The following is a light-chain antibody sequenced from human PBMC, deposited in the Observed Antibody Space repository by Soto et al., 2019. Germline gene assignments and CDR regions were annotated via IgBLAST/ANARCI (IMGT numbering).Light chain of an antibody. V-gene: IGKV1-12*01. CDR2: AAT. CDR3: QQANSFPLT. J-gene: IGKJ4*01. Sequence: IQMTQPQSSVSASLEDRVTITCRATQGISNSLAWYQKKPGKATKLLIYAATTLQSGVPSRFSGSGTGTDFALTINSLQPEDFAVYYCQQANSFPLTVGGGTKVDIK. CDR1: QGISNS.